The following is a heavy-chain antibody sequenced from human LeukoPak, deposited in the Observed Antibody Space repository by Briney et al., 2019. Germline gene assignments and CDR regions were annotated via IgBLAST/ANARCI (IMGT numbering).Heavy chain of an antibody. V-gene: IGHV3-48*01. Sequence: PGGSLILSCAASGFTFSSYSMNWVRQAPGKGLEWVSYISSSSSTIYYADSVKGRFTISRDNAKNSLYLQMNSLRAEDTAVYYCARVPYDYVWGSYRYTLDYWGQGTLVTVSS. CDR3: ARVPYDYVWGSYRYTLDY. CDR2: ISSSSSTI. D-gene: IGHD3-16*02. CDR1: GFTFSSYS. J-gene: IGHJ4*02.